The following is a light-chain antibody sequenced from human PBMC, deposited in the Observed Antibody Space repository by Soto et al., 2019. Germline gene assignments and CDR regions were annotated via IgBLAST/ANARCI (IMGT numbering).Light chain of an antibody. CDR2: AAS. Sequence: DSQMRESPSSLSASVGDEVTITCRASQTIMTYLNWYQLKPGKPPRLLIYAASTLQGGVPSRFSGSGSGTEFTLTISSLQPDDSATYYCQQYNSLYTFGQGTKVEI. J-gene: IGKJ2*01. V-gene: IGKV1-5*01. CDR3: QQYNSLYT. CDR1: QTIMTY.